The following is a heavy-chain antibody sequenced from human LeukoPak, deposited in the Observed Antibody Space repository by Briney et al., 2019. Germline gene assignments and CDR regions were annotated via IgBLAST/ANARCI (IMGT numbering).Heavy chain of an antibody. V-gene: IGHV1-8*03. CDR3: ARSDIVVVVAAPGSTWFDP. CDR2: VNPNSGNT. CDR1: GYRFSSYD. J-gene: IGHJ5*02. D-gene: IGHD2-15*01. Sequence: GASVKVSCKASGYRFSSYDINWVRQATGQGLEWMAYVNPNSGNTVFAQNFRDRLTITRSTSMSTAYMELTSLRSQDTAVYYCARSDIVVVVAAPGSTWFDPWGQGTLVTVSS.